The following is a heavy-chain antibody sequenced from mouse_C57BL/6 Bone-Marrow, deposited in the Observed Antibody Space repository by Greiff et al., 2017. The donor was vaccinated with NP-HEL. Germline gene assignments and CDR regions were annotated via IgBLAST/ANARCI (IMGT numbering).Heavy chain of an antibody. J-gene: IGHJ4*01. V-gene: IGHV1-52*01. CDR2: IDPSDSET. CDR3: ARLGIYYGSSVKGMDY. Sequence: VQLQQPGAELVRPGSSVKLSCKASGYTFTSYWMHWVKQRPIQGLEWIGNIDPSDSETHYNQKFKDKATLTVDKSSSTAYMQLSSLTSADSAVYYCARLGIYYGSSVKGMDYWGQGTSVTVSS. D-gene: IGHD1-1*01. CDR1: GYTFTSYW.